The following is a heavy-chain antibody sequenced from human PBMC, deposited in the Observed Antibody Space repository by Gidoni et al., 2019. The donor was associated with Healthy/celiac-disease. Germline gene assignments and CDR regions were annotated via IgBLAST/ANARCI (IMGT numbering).Heavy chain of an antibody. CDR3: TTAYYDSSGYYSPAGY. J-gene: IGHJ4*02. V-gene: IGHV3-15*01. CDR1: GFTFSNAW. D-gene: IGHD3-22*01. CDR2: IKSKTDGGTT. Sequence: EVQLVESGGGLVKPGGSLRLSCAASGFTFSNAWMSWVRQAPGKGLEWVGRIKSKTDGGTTDYAAPVKGRFTISRDDSKNTLYLQMNSLKTEDTAVYYCTTAYYDSSGYYSPAGYWGQGTLVTVSS.